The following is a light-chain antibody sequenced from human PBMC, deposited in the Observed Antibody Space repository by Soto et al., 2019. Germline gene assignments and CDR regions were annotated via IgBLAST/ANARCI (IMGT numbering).Light chain of an antibody. CDR2: EGS. V-gene: IGLV2-23*01. CDR1: SSDVGSYNL. Sequence: QSVLTQPASVSGSPGQSITISCTGTSSDVGSYNLVSWYQQHPGKAPKLMIYEGSKRPSGVSNRFSGSKSGNTASLTISGLQVEDEADYYCCSYAGSSTYYVFGTGTKSPS. J-gene: IGLJ1*01. CDR3: CSYAGSSTYYV.